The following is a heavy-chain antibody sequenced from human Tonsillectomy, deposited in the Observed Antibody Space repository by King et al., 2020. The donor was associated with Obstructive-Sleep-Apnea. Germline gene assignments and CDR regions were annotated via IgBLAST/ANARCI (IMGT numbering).Heavy chain of an antibody. CDR3: ARGPLDILTGYGLDY. CDR2: TDYRSKWYN. D-gene: IGHD3-9*01. J-gene: IGHJ4*02. V-gene: IGHV6-1*01. Sequence: VQLQQSGPGLVKPSQTLSLTCAISGDSVSSNSAAWNCIRQSPSRGLEWLGRTDYRSKWYNDYPLFVKSRITINPDTSKNQFSLQLNSVTPEDTAVYYCARGPLDILTGYGLDYWGQGTLVTVSS. CDR1: GDSVSSNSAA.